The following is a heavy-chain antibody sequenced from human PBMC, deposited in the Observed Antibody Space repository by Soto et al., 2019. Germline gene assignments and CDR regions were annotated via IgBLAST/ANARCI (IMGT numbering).Heavy chain of an antibody. V-gene: IGHV3-30-3*01. CDR2: ISFDGTKK. D-gene: IGHD4-17*01. CDR3: AREDDYGYRSINYGLDV. Sequence: GGSLRLSCAASGFTFNIYALHWVRQAPGKGLEWVAVISFDGTKKYYSDSVKGRFTISRDNLKNTLYLQMNNLRVEDAALYFCAREDDYGYRSINYGLDVWGQGTTVTVSS. CDR1: GFTFNIYA. J-gene: IGHJ6*02.